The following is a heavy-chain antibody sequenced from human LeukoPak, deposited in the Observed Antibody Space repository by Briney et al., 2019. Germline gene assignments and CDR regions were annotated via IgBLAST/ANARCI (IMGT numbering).Heavy chain of an antibody. J-gene: IGHJ6*04. Sequence: GGSLRLSCAASGFTFSNYWMTWVRQAPGKGLEWVANIEQDGSEKYYVDSVRGRFTISRDNAKNSLYLQMNSLRAEDTAVYYCAKRVRGVISPYYYYGMDVWGKGTTVTVSS. V-gene: IGHV3-7*03. CDR2: IEQDGSEK. CDR3: AKRVRGVISPYYYYGMDV. CDR1: GFTFSNYW. D-gene: IGHD3-10*01.